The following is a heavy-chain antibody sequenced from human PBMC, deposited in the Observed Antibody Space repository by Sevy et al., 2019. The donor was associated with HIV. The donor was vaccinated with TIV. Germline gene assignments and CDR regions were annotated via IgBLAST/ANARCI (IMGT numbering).Heavy chain of an antibody. V-gene: IGHV3-21*01. J-gene: IGHJ4*02. D-gene: IGHD2-15*01. Sequence: GGSLRLSCAASGFTFSSYAMNWVRQAPGKGLEWVSSINAISSNIYYADSVKGRFTISRENAENSLYLQMNSVRAEETAVYYCARDLFSGGNAVYGYWGQGTLVTVSS. CDR2: INAISSNI. CDR1: GFTFSSYA. CDR3: ARDLFSGGNAVYGY.